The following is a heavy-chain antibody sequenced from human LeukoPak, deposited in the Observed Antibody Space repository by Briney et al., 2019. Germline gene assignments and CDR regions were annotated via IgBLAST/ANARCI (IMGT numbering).Heavy chain of an antibody. V-gene: IGHV3-23*01. CDR1: GFTLSSYA. CDR3: AKARRRTVFDY. CDR2: ISGSGGST. Sequence: GGSLRLSCAASGFTLSSYAMSWVRQAPGKGLEWVSAISGSGGSTYYADSVKGRFTISRDNSKNTLYLQMNSLRAEDTAVYYWAKARRRTVFDYWGQGTLVTVSS. D-gene: IGHD1-1*01. J-gene: IGHJ4*02.